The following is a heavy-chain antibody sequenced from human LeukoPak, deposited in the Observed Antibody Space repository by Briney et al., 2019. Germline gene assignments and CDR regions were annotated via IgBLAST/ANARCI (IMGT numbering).Heavy chain of an antibody. D-gene: IGHD6-6*01. CDR3: ARGGMFAGSSREDY. CDR2: ISAYNGNT. V-gene: IGHV1-18*01. Sequence: ASVKVSCKASGYTFTDYVISWVRQAPGQGLEWMGWISAYNGNTNYAQNLQGRVTMTTDTSTSTAYMELRSLRSDDTAVYYCARGGMFAGSSREDYWGQGTLVTVSS. J-gene: IGHJ4*02. CDR1: GYTFTDYV.